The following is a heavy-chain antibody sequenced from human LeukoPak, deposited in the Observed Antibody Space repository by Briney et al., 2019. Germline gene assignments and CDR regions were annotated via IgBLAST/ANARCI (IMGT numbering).Heavy chain of an antibody. Sequence: GGSLRLSCAASGFTFSSYSMNWVRQAPGKGLEWVSYISSSSSSTIYYADSVKGRLTITRDNAKNSLYLQMNSLRDEDTAVYYCAKSIAVAGTMDFDYWGQGTLVTVSS. J-gene: IGHJ4*02. V-gene: IGHV3-48*02. D-gene: IGHD6-19*01. CDR3: AKSIAVAGTMDFDY. CDR2: ISSSSSSTI. CDR1: GFTFSSYS.